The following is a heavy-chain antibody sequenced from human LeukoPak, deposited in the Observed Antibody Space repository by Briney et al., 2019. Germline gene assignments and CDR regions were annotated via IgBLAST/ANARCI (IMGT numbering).Heavy chain of an antibody. V-gene: IGHV3-48*02. CDR2: ISTTSSTI. CDR1: GFTFSTFA. D-gene: IGHD2-15*01. J-gene: IGHJ4*02. Sequence: PGGSLRLSCSVSGFTFSTFAMHWVRQAPGKGLEWVSYISTTSSTIYYADSVKGRFTISRDNAQNSLYLQMNSLRDEDTAVYYCARYCTSGSCYSDHWGQGTLVTVSS. CDR3: ARYCTSGSCYSDH.